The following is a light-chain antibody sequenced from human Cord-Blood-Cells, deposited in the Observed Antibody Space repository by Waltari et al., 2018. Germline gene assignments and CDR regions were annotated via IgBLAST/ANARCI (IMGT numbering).Light chain of an antibody. V-gene: IGLV2-14*01. CDR1: SSDVGGYTY. CDR2: DVS. CDR3: SSYTSSSTLV. J-gene: IGLJ1*01. Sequence: QSALTQPASVSGSPGQSITISCTGTSSDVGGYTYVFCYQQHPGKAPKLMIYDVSNRPSGVSNRFSGSKSGNTASLTISGLQAEDEADYYCSSYTSSSTLVFGTGTKVTVL.